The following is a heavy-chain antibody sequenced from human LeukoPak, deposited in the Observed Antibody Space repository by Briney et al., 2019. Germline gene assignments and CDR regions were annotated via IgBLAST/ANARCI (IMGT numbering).Heavy chain of an antibody. Sequence: PSETLSLTCAVSGGSISSGGYSWSWIRQPPGKGLEWIGYIYYSGSTYYNPSLKSRVTISVDTSKNQFSLKLSSVTAADTAVYYCARGPFGSSGWFSDLNWFDPWGQGTLVTVSS. D-gene: IGHD6-19*01. CDR1: GGSISSGGYS. J-gene: IGHJ5*02. CDR2: IYYSGST. CDR3: ARGPFGSSGWFSDLNWFDP. V-gene: IGHV4-30-4*07.